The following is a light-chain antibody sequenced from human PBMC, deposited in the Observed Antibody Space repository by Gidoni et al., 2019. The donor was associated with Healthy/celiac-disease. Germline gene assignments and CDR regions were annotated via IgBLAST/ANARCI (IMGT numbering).Light chain of an antibody. CDR2: GAS. CDR3: QQYGSSPVT. CDR1: QSVSSSY. J-gene: IGKJ3*01. V-gene: IGKV3-20*01. Sequence: EIVLTQSPGTLSLSPGERATLSCRASQSVSSSYLAWYQQKPGQAPRLLIYGASSRATGIPDFTLTISRLEPEDFAVYYCQQYGSSPVTFGPXTKVDIK.